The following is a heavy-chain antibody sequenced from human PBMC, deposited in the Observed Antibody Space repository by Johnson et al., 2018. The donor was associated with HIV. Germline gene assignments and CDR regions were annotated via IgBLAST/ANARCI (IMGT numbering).Heavy chain of an antibody. J-gene: IGHJ3*02. D-gene: IGHD5-24*01. V-gene: IGHV3-30*03. CDR3: ARGIDGSAQNSDAFDN. CDR1: GFTFSDYG. CDR2: ISYDGSNK. Sequence: QVQLVESGGGVVQPGRSLRLSCAVSGFTFSDYGMHWVRQAPGKGLEWVAVISYDGSNKYYADSVKGRFTISRDNSKNTLYLQMNSLRGEDTAVYYCARGIDGSAQNSDAFDNWGQGTMVTVSS.